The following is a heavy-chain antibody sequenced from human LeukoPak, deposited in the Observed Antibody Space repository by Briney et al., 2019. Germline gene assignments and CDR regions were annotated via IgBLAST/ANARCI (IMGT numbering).Heavy chain of an antibody. Sequence: SSETLSLTCTVSGGSISSNTYYWVWIRLPPGKGLEWIGSIYFGGSTYYNPSLKSRVIILVDTSQNQLSLKLNSVTAADTAVYYCARGLDYYDIRGYPLNWFDPWGQGTLVTVSS. CDR3: ARGLDYYDIRGYPLNWFDP. V-gene: IGHV4-39*07. J-gene: IGHJ5*02. CDR2: IYFGGST. CDR1: GGSISSNTYY. D-gene: IGHD3-22*01.